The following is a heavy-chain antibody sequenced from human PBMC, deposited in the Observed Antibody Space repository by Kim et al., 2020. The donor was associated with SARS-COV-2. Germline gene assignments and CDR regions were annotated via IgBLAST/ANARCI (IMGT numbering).Heavy chain of an antibody. CDR1: GFTFSSYA. V-gene: IGHV3-30*04. CDR2: ISYDGSNK. CDR3: ARGGGYDLRAGWGGY. J-gene: IGHJ4*02. D-gene: IGHD5-12*01. Sequence: GGSLRLSCAASGFTFSSYAMHWVRQAPGKGLEWVAVISYDGSNKYYADSVKGRFTISRDNSKNTLYLQMNSLRAEDTAVYYCARGGGYDLRAGWGGYWGQGTLVTVSS.